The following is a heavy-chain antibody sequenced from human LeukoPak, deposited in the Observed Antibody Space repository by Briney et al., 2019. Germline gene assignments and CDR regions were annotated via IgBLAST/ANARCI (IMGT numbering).Heavy chain of an antibody. CDR2: INPSGGST. D-gene: IGHD6-19*01. CDR3: ASESAHLSKYSSGWAGNDAFDI. J-gene: IGHJ3*02. V-gene: IGHV1-46*01. CDR1: GYTFTSYY. Sequence: GASVKVSCKASGYTFTSYYMHWVRQAPGQGLEWMGIINPSGGSTSYAQKFQGRVTMTRDTSTSTVYMELSSLRSEDTAVYYCASESAHLSKYSSGWAGNDAFDIWGQGTMVTVSS.